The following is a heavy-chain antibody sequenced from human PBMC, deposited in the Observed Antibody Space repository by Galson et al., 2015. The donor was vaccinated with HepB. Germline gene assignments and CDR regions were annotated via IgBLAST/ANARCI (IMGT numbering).Heavy chain of an antibody. D-gene: IGHD3-3*01. V-gene: IGHV3-23*01. CDR2: ITGSGGRA. J-gene: IGHJ4*02. CDR1: GFSFDTCT. Sequence: SLRLSCAASGFSFDTCTMSWVRQAPGKGLEWVSTITGSGGRAFYADSATGRFTISRDNSKNTLHLQMSGLTAEDTAIYYCAKDPDYDFYSGKGTTFQSWGQGTLVTVSS. CDR3: AKDPDYDFYSGKGTTFQS.